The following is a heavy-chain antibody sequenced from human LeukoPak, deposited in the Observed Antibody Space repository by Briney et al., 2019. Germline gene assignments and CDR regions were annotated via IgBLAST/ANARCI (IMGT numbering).Heavy chain of an antibody. CDR3: AKYSRQVAGRGSFDY. CDR1: GFTFSSYV. CDR2: ISGSGGST. J-gene: IGHJ4*02. Sequence: GGSLRLSCAASGFTFSSYVMSWVRQAPGKGLEWVSAISGSGGSTYYADSVKGRFTISRDNSKNTLYLQMNSLRAEDTAVYYCAKYSRQVAGRGSFDYWGQGTLVTVSS. V-gene: IGHV3-23*01. D-gene: IGHD6-19*01.